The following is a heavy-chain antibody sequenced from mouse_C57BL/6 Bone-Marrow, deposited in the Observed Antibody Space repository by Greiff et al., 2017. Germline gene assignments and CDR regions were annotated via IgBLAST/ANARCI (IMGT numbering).Heavy chain of an antibody. J-gene: IGHJ4*01. CDR3: ARGGGYAMDY. CDR1: GYTFTSYW. V-gene: IGHV1-69*01. CDR2: IDPSDSYT. Sequence: QVQLKQPGAELVMPGASVKLSCKASGYTFTSYWMHWVKQRPGQGLEWIGEIDPSDSYTNYNQKFKGKSTLTVDKSSSTAYMQLSSLTSEDSAVYYCARGGGYAMDYWGQGTSVTVSS.